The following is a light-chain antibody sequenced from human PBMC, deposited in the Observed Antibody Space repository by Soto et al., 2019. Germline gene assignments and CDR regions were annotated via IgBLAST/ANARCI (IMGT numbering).Light chain of an antibody. CDR1: SSNIGAGYD. V-gene: IGLV1-40*01. CDR3: QSYDSSLSGVV. CDR2: GNT. J-gene: IGLJ2*01. Sequence: QSVLTQPPSVSGAPGQRVTISCTGSSSNIGAGYDLHWYQQLPGTAPKLLIYGNTNRPSGVPDRFSGSKSATSASLAITGLQAEDEADYYCQSYDSSLSGVVFGGGTKLTVL.